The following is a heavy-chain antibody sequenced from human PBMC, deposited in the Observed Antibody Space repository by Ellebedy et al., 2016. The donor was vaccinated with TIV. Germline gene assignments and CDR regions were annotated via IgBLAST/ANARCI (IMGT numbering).Heavy chain of an antibody. CDR2: IYYSGST. CDR3: ARGPSMVRGVIID. CDR1: GGSVSSGSYY. V-gene: IGHV4-61*01. J-gene: IGHJ4*02. Sequence: SETLSLTXTVSGGSVSSGSYYWSWIRQPPGKGLEWIGYIYYSGSTNYNPSLKSRVTISVDTSKNQFSLKLSSVTAADTAVYYCARGPSMVRGVIIDWGQGTLVTVSS. D-gene: IGHD3-10*01.